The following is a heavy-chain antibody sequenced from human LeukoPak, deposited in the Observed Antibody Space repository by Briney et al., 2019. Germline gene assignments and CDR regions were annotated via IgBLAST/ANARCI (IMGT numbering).Heavy chain of an antibody. J-gene: IGHJ4*02. D-gene: IGHD5-12*01. Sequence: GESLKISCAASGFTFSSYAMSWVRQAPGKGLEWVSSIRGRGNYVYYADSVKGRFTISRDSSKNTLYLQMNSLRADDTAVYYCAKGGVYSGYDLSFEYWGQGALVTVSS. CDR1: GFTFSSYA. CDR2: IRGRGNYV. V-gene: IGHV3-23*01. CDR3: AKGGVYSGYDLSFEY.